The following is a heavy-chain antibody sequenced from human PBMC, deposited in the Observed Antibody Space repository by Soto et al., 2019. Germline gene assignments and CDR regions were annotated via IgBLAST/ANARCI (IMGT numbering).Heavy chain of an antibody. CDR1: GGSFSGYY. CDR2: INHSGST. D-gene: IGHD2-15*01. V-gene: IGHV4-34*01. Sequence: SETLSLTCAVYGGSFSGYYWSWIRQPPGKGLEWIGEINHSGSTNYNPSLKSRVTISVDTSKNQFSLKLSSVTAADTAVYYCASTVAATHDYWGQGTLVTVSS. J-gene: IGHJ4*02. CDR3: ASTVAATHDY.